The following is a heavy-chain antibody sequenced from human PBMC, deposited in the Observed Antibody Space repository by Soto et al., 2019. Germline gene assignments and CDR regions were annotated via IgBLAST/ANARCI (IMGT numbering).Heavy chain of an antibody. CDR3: TRVGGYYGDYPNFDY. V-gene: IGHV4-59*01. D-gene: IGHD4-17*01. CDR2: IYYTGST. J-gene: IGHJ4*02. Sequence: KPSETLSLTCSVSGSSISPYYWSWIRQPPGKGLEWIGYIYYTGSTKYNPSLKSRVTISLGTSRNQVYLKLSSVTAADTAVYYCTRVGGYYGDYPNFDYWGPGTLVTVSS. CDR1: GSSISPYY.